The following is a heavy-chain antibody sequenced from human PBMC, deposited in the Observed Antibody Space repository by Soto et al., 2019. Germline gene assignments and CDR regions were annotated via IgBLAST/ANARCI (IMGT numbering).Heavy chain of an antibody. V-gene: IGHV4-59*08. D-gene: IGHD6-19*01. CDR2: IYYSGST. CDR3: ARQGIAVAGWDY. J-gene: IGHJ4*02. Sequence: PSETLSLTCTVSGGSISSYYWSWIRQPPGKGLEWIGYIYYSGSTNYNPSLKSRVTISVDTSKNQFSLKLSSVTAADTAVYYCARQGIAVAGWDYWGQGTLVTVSS. CDR1: GGSISSYY.